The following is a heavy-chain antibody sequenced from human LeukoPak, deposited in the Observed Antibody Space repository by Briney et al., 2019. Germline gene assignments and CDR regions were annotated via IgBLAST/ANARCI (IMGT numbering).Heavy chain of an antibody. CDR3: TRKSAPFDL. D-gene: IGHD3-3*01. Sequence: GGSLRLSCAASGFTFSSYEMNWVRQAPGKGLEWVSYISSSGSTIYYADPVKGRFTISRDNAKNSLYLQMNSLRAEDTGVYYCTRKSAPFDLWGQGILVTVSS. V-gene: IGHV3-48*03. J-gene: IGHJ4*02. CDR1: GFTFSSYE. CDR2: ISSSGSTI.